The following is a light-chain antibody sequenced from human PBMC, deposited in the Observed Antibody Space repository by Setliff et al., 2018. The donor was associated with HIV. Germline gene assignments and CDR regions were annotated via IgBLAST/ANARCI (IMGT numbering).Light chain of an antibody. V-gene: IGLV2-14*03. Sequence: QSALTQPASVSGSPGQSITISRTGTSSDIGRYNYVSWYQQYPGRGPTLVIFDVSERPSGVSNRFSGSKSGNTASLIISGLQPDDEADYYCCSYARGSTYVFGSGTKVTV. CDR3: CSYARGSTYV. CDR2: DVS. CDR1: SSDIGRYNY. J-gene: IGLJ1*01.